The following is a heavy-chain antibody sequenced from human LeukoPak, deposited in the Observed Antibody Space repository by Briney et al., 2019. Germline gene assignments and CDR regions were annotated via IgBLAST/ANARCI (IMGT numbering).Heavy chain of an antibody. D-gene: IGHD6-13*01. Sequence: GGSLRLSCAASGFTFDDYAMHWVRQAPGKGLEWVSLITWDGDSTYYADSVKGRFTISRDNSKNYLYLQMNSLRAEGTALYYCAKGTSSWHEFDSWGQGTLVTVSS. CDR2: ITWDGDST. J-gene: IGHJ4*02. V-gene: IGHV3-43D*03. CDR3: AKGTSSWHEFDS. CDR1: GFTFDDYA.